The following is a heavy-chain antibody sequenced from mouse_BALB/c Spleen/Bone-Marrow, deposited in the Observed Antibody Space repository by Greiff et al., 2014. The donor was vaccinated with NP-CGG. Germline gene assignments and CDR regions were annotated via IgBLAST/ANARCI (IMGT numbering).Heavy chain of an antibody. CDR1: GYTFTSYW. Sequence: QVQLQQSGAELAKPGASVKMSCKASGYTFTSYWMHWVKQRPGQGLEWIGYINPSTGYTEYNQKFKDKTTLTADKSSSTAYMQLSSLTSEDSAVDYCARSGDYGGFDYWGQGTTLTVSS. J-gene: IGHJ2*01. CDR2: INPSTGYT. CDR3: ARSGDYGGFDY. D-gene: IGHD2-4*01. V-gene: IGHV1-7*01.